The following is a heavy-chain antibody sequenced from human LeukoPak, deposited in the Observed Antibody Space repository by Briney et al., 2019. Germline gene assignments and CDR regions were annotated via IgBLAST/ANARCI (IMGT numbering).Heavy chain of an antibody. CDR1: GFTFNNYN. D-gene: IGHD2-8*02. CDR2: IGSGTNYI. J-gene: IGHJ4*02. Sequence: GGSLRLSCAASGFTFNNYNMNWVRQAPGKGLEWVSSIGSGTNYIFQADSVKGRFTISRDSARNSLSLQMNSLRADDTAVYYCARSAGGNYFDYWDQGTLVTVSS. CDR3: ARSAGGNYFDY. V-gene: IGHV3-21*01.